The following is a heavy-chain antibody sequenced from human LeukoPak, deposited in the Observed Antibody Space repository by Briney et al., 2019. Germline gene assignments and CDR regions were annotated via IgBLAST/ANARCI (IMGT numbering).Heavy chain of an antibody. V-gene: IGHV4-59*01. CDR3: AREASGYSYGLYNWFDP. Sequence: SETLSLTCTVSGGSISSYYWSWIRQPPGKGLEWIGYIYYSGSTNYNPSLKSRVTISVDTSKNQFSLKLSSVTAADTAVYYCAREASGYSYGLYNWFDPWGQGTLATVSS. CDR2: IYYSGST. D-gene: IGHD5-18*01. J-gene: IGHJ5*02. CDR1: GGSISSYY.